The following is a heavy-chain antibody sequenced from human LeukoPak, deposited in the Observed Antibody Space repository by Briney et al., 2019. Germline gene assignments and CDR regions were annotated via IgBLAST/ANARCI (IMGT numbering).Heavy chain of an antibody. CDR1: GFTFSSYA. Sequence: GGSLRLPCAASGFTFSSYAMSWVRQAPGKGLEWVSAISGSGGSTYYADSVKGRFTISRDNSKNTLYLQMNSLRAEDTAVYYCAKVTITFGGVIVPWGFDYWGQGTLVTVSS. V-gene: IGHV3-23*01. D-gene: IGHD3-16*02. J-gene: IGHJ4*02. CDR3: AKVTITFGGVIVPWGFDY. CDR2: ISGSGGST.